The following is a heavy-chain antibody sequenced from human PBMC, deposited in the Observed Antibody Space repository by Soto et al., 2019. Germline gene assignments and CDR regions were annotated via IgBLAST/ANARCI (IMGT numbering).Heavy chain of an antibody. J-gene: IGHJ5*02. V-gene: IGHV1-2*02. CDR3: ARDLGGFSSSWYGRWFDP. Sequence: ASVKVSCKASGYTFTGYYMHWVRQAPGQGLEWMGWINPNSGGTNYAQKFQGRVTMTRDTSISTAYMELSRLRSDDTAVYYCARDLGGFSSSWYGRWFDPWGQGTLVPVSS. CDR1: GYTFTGYY. D-gene: IGHD6-13*01. CDR2: INPNSGGT.